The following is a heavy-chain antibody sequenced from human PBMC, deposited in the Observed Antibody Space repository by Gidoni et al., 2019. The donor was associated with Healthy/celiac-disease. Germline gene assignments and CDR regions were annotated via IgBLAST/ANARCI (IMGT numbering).Heavy chain of an antibody. J-gene: IGHJ4*02. D-gene: IGHD2-21*02. V-gene: IGHV3-30*01. CDR3: ARDWTHIVVVTAIEY. CDR1: GFTFSSYA. CDR2: ISYDGSNK. Sequence: QVQLVESGGGVVQPGRSLRLSCAASGFTFSSYAMHWVRQAPGKGLEWVAVISYDGSNKYYADSVKGRFTISRDNSKNTLYLQMNSLRAEDTAVYYCARDWTHIVVVTAIEYWGQGTLVTVSS.